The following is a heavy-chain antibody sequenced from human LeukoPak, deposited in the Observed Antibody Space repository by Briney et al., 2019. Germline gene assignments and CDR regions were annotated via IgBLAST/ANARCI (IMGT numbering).Heavy chain of an antibody. J-gene: IGHJ5*02. D-gene: IGHD3-3*01. CDR2: ISYDGSNK. CDR1: GFTFSSYC. CDR3: AKDARDDFWSGYYKGGWFDP. V-gene: IGHV3-30*18. Sequence: GRSLRLSCAASGFTFSSYCMHWVRQAPGKGLEWVAVISYDGSNKYYADSVKGRFTISRDNSKNTLYLQMNSLRAEDTAVYYCAKDARDDFWSGYYKGGWFDPWGQGTLVTVSS.